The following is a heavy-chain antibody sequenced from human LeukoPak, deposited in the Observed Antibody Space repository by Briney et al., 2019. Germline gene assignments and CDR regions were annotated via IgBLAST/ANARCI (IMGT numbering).Heavy chain of an antibody. V-gene: IGHV4-59*01. CDR2: IYYSGST. CDR1: GGSISYYY. CDR3: ARADYYYDSSGYTYLFDY. J-gene: IGHJ4*02. D-gene: IGHD3-22*01. Sequence: PSETLSLTCTVSGGSISYYYWGWIRQPPGKGLEWIGYIYYSGSTNYHPSLKSRVTISVDTSKNQFSLNLSSVTAADTAVYYCARADYYYDSSGYTYLFDYWGQGILATVSS.